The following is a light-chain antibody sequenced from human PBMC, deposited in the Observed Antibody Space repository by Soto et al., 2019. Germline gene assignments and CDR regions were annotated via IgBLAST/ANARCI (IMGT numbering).Light chain of an antibody. J-gene: IGLJ1*01. Sequence: QSALTQPASVSGSPGQSITISCTGTSSDVGGYNYVSWYQQHPGKAPKLMIYEVSNRPSAVSNRFSGSKSANTASLTISGLQAEGEADYYCSSYTSSSTLYVFGTGNKVTGL. CDR1: SSDVGGYNY. CDR2: EVS. CDR3: SSYTSSSTLYV. V-gene: IGLV2-14*01.